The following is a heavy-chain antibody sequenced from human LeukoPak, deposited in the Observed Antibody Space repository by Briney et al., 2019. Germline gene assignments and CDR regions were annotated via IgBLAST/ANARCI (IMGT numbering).Heavy chain of an antibody. CDR3: ARLPYCSSTSCYAYYYYYYMDV. V-gene: IGHV4-34*01. D-gene: IGHD2-2*01. J-gene: IGHJ6*03. Sequence: PSETLSLTCAVYGGSFSGYYWSWIRQPPGKGLEWIGEINHSGSTNYNPSLKSRVTISVDTSKNQFSLKLSSVTAADTAVYYCARLPYCSSTSCYAYYYYYYMDVWGKGTTVTISS. CDR2: INHSGST. CDR1: GGSFSGYY.